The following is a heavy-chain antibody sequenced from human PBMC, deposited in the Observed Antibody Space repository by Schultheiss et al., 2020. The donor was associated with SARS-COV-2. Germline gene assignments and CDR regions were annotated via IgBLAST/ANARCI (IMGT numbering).Heavy chain of an antibody. Sequence: GESLKISCSASGFTFSSYAMHWVRQAPGKGLEYVSAISSNGGSTYYADSVKGRFTISRDNSKNTLYLQMSSLRAEDTAVYYCASAIYSSTADYWGQGTLVTVSS. CDR3: ASAIYSSTADY. CDR1: GFTFSSYA. CDR2: ISSNGGST. V-gene: IGHV3-64D*06. J-gene: IGHJ4*02. D-gene: IGHD6-13*01.